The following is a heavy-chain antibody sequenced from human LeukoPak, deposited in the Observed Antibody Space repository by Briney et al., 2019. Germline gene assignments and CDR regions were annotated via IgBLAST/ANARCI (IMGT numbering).Heavy chain of an antibody. D-gene: IGHD2-21*01. CDR1: VFIFSRYW. Sequence: GGSLRLSCAASVFIFSRYWMIWVRQAPGKGLEWVANIKQDGSEKLYVDSVKGRFTISRDNAKNSLYPQMNSLRAEDTAVYYCASELLFPFDYWGQGTLVTVSS. J-gene: IGHJ4*02. CDR3: ASELLFPFDY. CDR2: IKQDGSEK. V-gene: IGHV3-7*03.